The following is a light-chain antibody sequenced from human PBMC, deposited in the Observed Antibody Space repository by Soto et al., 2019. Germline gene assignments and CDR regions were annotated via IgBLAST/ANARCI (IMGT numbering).Light chain of an antibody. CDR1: SNDIGTYDY. CDR3: TAFSANRVYL. V-gene: IGLV2-14*01. Sequence: QSVLTQPISVSGSPGQSITISCTGNSNDIGTYDYVCWYQQHPVKAPRLLIHGVHNRSPGISGRFSASKSDLTASLTISGLQAEDEADYYCTAFSANRVYLFGPGTKVTVL. CDR2: GVH. J-gene: IGLJ1*01.